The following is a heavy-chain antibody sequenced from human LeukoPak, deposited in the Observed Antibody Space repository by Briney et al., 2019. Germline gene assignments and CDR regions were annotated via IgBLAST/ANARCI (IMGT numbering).Heavy chain of an antibody. CDR3: ARDRGFGELSYNGGY. Sequence: GGSLRLSCAASGFTFSSYWMSWVRQAPGKGLEWVANIKQDGSEKYYVDSVKGRFTISRDNAKNSLYLQMNSLRAEDTAVYYCARDRGFGELSYNGGYWGQGTLVTVSS. D-gene: IGHD3-10*01. J-gene: IGHJ4*02. V-gene: IGHV3-7*01. CDR1: GFTFSSYW. CDR2: IKQDGSEK.